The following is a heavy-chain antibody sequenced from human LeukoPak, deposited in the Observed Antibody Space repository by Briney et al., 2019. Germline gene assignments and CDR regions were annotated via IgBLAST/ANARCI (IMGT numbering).Heavy chain of an antibody. CDR1: GGSISSGYYY. Sequence: SETLSLTCTVSGGSISSGYYYWSWLRQPAGKGLEWIGRMYTSGSTEYNPSLNSRVTISVDTSKNQFSLKLSSVTVADTAVYYCTRSRERYCTSGSCYIDLQAWWGQGTLVTVSS. CDR2: MYTSGST. J-gene: IGHJ4*02. CDR3: TRSRERYCTSGSCYIDLQAW. V-gene: IGHV4-61*02. D-gene: IGHD2-2*02.